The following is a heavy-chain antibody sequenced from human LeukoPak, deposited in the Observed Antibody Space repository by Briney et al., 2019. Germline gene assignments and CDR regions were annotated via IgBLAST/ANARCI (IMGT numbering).Heavy chain of an antibody. Sequence: GASVKVSCKASGYTFTSYGISWVRQAPGQGLEWMGWINPNSGATKYAQKFQGRATMTRDISTITAYMDLSRLTSDDTAVYYCARLRATSWPTYFDYWGQGTLVTVSS. D-gene: IGHD2-2*01. J-gene: IGHJ4*02. CDR2: INPNSGAT. V-gene: IGHV1-2*02. CDR1: GYTFTSYG. CDR3: ARLRATSWPTYFDY.